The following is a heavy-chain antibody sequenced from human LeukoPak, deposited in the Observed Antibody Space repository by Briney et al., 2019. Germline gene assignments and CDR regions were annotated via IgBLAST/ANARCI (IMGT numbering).Heavy chain of an antibody. D-gene: IGHD1-1*01. CDR2: ISYDGSNK. CDR3: ARARKTKGGIDV. Sequence: PGGSLRLSCAASGFTFSSYAMHWVRQAPGKGLEWVAVISYDGSNKYYADSVKGRFTISRDNSKNTLYLQMNSLRAEDTAVYYCARARKTKGGIDVWGQGTTVTVSS. CDR1: GFTFSSYA. J-gene: IGHJ6*02. V-gene: IGHV3-30-3*01.